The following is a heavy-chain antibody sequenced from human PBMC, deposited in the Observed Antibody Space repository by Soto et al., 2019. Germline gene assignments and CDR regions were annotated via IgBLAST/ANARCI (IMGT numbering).Heavy chain of an antibody. V-gene: IGHV3-30*18. J-gene: IGHJ4*02. D-gene: IGHD6-13*01. Sequence: QVQLVESGGGVVQPGRSLRLSCAASGFTFSSYGMHWVRQAPGKGLEWVAVISYDGSNKYYADSVKGRFTISRDNSKNTLYLQMNSLRAEDTAVYYCAKESSWSRYWSFDYWGQGTLVTVSS. CDR2: ISYDGSNK. CDR1: GFTFSSYG. CDR3: AKESSWSRYWSFDY.